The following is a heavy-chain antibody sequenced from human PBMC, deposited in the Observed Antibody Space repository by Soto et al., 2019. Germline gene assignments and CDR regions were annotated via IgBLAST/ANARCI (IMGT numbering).Heavy chain of an antibody. V-gene: IGHV3-72*01. CDR1: GFTFSDHY. D-gene: IGHD6-19*01. CDR3: TRVRLGSSRSSVY. CDR2: IKNKANSYTT. Sequence: EVQLVESGGGLVQPEGSLRLSCAASGFTFSDHYMDWVRQAPGKGLEWVGRIKNKANSYTTEYAAPLKGRFIISRDDSKNSVFLQMNRLKTYDTAVYYGTRVRLGSSRSSVYWGQGILVTVSS. J-gene: IGHJ4*02.